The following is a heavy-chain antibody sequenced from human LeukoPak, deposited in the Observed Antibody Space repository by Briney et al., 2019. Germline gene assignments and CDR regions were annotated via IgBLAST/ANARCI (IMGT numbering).Heavy chain of an antibody. CDR1: GFTFSSYG. V-gene: IGHV3-21*01. D-gene: IGHD1-26*01. Sequence: GGSLRLSSAASGFTFSSYGMNWVRQAPGKGLEWVSSISSSSSYIYYADSVKGRFTISRDNAKNSLYLQMNSLRAEDTAVYYCARGATRSGSYPFDYWGQGTLVTVSS. CDR2: ISSSSSYI. CDR3: ARGATRSGSYPFDY. J-gene: IGHJ4*02.